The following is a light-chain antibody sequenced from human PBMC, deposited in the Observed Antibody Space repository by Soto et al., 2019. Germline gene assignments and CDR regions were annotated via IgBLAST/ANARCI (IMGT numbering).Light chain of an antibody. CDR1: QDITNS. CDR2: ASS. V-gene: IGKV1-39*01. CDR3: HQTYSTPGT. J-gene: IGKJ1*01. Sequence: IKMIQSPSSLSASGGDRVTITCRASQDITNSLNWYQQKSGKAPSLLIYASSTLQTGVPSRFSGSGSGTDFTLSISNLQPEDFAHYFCHQTYSTPGTFGQGTKVDIK.